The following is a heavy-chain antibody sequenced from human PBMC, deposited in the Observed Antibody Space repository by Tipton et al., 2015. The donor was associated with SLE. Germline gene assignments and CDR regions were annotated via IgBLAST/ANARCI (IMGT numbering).Heavy chain of an antibody. V-gene: IGHV5-51*01. CDR3: ASHNSARPDYFDY. CDR1: RYSFTSYW. Sequence: QLVQSGAEVKKPGESLKISCKGSRYSFTSYWIGWVRQMPGKGLEWMGIIYPGDSDTRYSPSFQGQVTISADKSVSTAYLQWSSLKASDTAIYYCASHNSARPDYFDYWGQGTLVTVSS. CDR2: IYPGDSDT. J-gene: IGHJ4*02. D-gene: IGHD2/OR15-2a*01.